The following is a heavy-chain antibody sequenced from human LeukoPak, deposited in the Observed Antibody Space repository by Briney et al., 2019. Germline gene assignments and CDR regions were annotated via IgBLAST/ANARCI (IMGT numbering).Heavy chain of an antibody. CDR1: GGSVSSGSYF. J-gene: IGHJ4*02. CDR2: IFYNGET. V-gene: IGHV4-61*01. D-gene: IGHD6-19*01. CDR3: ARDGGQGSGWSTIDY. Sequence: SETLSLTCTGSGGSVSSGSYFWSWIRQPPGKGLEWIGYIFYNGETNYNPSLKSRLTLSVDASKNQFSLKLSSVTAADTTVYYCARDGGQGSGWSTIDYWGQGTLVTVSS.